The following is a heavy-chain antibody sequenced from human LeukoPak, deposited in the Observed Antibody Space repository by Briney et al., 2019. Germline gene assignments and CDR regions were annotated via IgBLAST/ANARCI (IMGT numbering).Heavy chain of an antibody. J-gene: IGHJ1*01. V-gene: IGHV3-30*04. D-gene: IGHD3-22*01. CDR2: ISYDGSNK. CDR1: GFTFSSYA. Sequence: PGGSLRLSCAASGFTFSSYAMHWVRQAPGKGLEGVAVISYDGSNKYYADSVKGRFTISRDNSKNTLYLQMNSLRAEDTAVYYCARDYYDSSGYPPGYFQHWGQGTLVTVSS. CDR3: ARDYYDSSGYPPGYFQH.